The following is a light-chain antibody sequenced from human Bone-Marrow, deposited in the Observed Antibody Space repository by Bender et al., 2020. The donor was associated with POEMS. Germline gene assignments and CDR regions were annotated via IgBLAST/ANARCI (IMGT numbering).Light chain of an antibody. Sequence: SYELTQPSSVSVSPGQTAKITCSGDVLAKKYARWFQQRPGQAPVVVIHKDTERPSGVPERFSGSTSGTTVTLTISGAQIEDEADYYCYSAADNTLVFGGGTKLTVL. CDR1: VLAKKY. CDR2: KDT. CDR3: YSAADNTLV. V-gene: IGLV3-27*01. J-gene: IGLJ2*01.